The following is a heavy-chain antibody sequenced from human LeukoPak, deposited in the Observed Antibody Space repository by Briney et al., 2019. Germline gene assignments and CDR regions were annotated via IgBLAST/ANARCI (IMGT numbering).Heavy chain of an antibody. CDR1: GFTFSSYS. J-gene: IGHJ4*02. V-gene: IGHV3-23*01. CDR3: AKRGPGSPQSGKYYFDY. D-gene: IGHD3-10*01. CDR2: ISGTAAAT. Sequence: GGSLRLSCAASGFTFSSYSMNWVRQAPGKGLEWVSGISGTAAATFYGDSVKGRFTISRDNSKKTVYLQMNSLRAEGTAVYYCAKRGPGSPQSGKYYFDYWGQGTLVTVSS.